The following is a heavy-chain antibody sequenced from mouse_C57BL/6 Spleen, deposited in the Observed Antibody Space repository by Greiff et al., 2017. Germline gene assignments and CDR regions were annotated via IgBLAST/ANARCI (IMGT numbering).Heavy chain of an antibody. CDR2: INPNNGGT. V-gene: IGHV1-18*01. D-gene: IGHD1-1*02. CDR3: ARETAVVGHYSMDY. J-gene: IGHJ4*01. Sequence: EVQLQQSGPELVKPGASVKIPCKASGYTFTDYNMDWVKQSHGKSLEWIGDINPNNGGTIFNQKFKGKATLTVVKSTGTAYMELRSLASEDTAIYNCARETAVVGHYSMDYRGQGTSVAVSS. CDR1: GYTFTDYN.